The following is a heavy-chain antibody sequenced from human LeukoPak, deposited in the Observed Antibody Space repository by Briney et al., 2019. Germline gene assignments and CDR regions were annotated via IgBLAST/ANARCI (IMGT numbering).Heavy chain of an antibody. D-gene: IGHD3-16*02. J-gene: IGHJ4*02. V-gene: IGHV4-4*02. CDR1: GGSISSSNW. CDR2: IYHSGST. CDR3: SGGGGVIVFDY. Sequence: SETLSLTCAVSGGSISSSNWWSWVRQPPGKGLEWIGEIYHSGSTNYNPSLKSRVTISVDKSKNQFSLKLSSVTAADTAVYYRSGGGGVIVFDYWGQGTLVTVSS.